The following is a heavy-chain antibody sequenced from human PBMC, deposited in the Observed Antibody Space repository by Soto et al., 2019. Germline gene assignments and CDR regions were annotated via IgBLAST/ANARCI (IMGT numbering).Heavy chain of an antibody. V-gene: IGHV3-23*01. J-gene: IGHJ4*02. CDR1: GFTFGTYA. Sequence: EVQLLESGGGLVQPGGSLRLSCAASGFTFGTYAMSWVRQAPGKGLEWVSAISGSGGTTYYADSVKGRFTISRDNSKNTLYLQMNILRSEDTAVYYCAKWRYCSGGTCYSDHWGQGTLVTVSS. D-gene: IGHD2-15*01. CDR2: ISGSGGTT. CDR3: AKWRYCSGGTCYSDH.